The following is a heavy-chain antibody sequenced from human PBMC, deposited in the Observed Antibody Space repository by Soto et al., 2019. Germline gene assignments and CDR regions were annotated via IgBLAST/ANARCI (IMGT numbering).Heavy chain of an antibody. CDR3: ARSQGTGTTGYYYGMDV. J-gene: IGHJ6*02. CDR1: GGSVSSGSYY. D-gene: IGHD1-1*01. V-gene: IGHV4-61*01. CDR2: IYYSGST. Sequence: QVQLQESGPGPVKPSETLSLTCTVSGGSVSSGSYYWSWIRQPPGKGLEWIGYIYYSGSTNYNPSLKSRVTISVDTSKNQFSLKLSSVTAADTAVYYCARSQGTGTTGYYYGMDVWGQGTTVTVSS.